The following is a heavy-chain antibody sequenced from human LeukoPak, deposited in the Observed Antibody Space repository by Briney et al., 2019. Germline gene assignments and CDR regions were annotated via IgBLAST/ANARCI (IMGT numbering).Heavy chain of an antibody. V-gene: IGHV3-21*01. CDR3: ASSPGGARPN. Sequence: GGSLRLSCAASGFTFSSYSMNWVRQAPGKGLEWVSSISSSSSYIYYADSVKGRFTISRDNAKNSLYLQMNSLRAEDTAVYYCASSPGGARPNWGQGTLVTVSS. CDR2: ISSSSSYI. D-gene: IGHD3-10*01. CDR1: GFTFSSYS. J-gene: IGHJ4*02.